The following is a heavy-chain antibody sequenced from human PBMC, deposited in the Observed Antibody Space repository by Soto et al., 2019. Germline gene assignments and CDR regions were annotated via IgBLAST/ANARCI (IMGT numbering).Heavy chain of an antibody. CDR1: GDSVSSNSAA. CDR2: TYYRSKWYN. J-gene: IGHJ6*02. D-gene: IGHD6-19*01. V-gene: IGHV6-1*01. CDR3: ARDLDGSIAVASLYYYGMDV. Sequence: SQTLSLTCAISGDSVSSNSAAWNWIRQSPSRGLEWLGRTYYRSKWYNDYAVSVKSRITINPDTSKNQFSLQLNSVTPEDTAVYYCARDLDGSIAVASLYYYGMDVWGQGTTVTV.